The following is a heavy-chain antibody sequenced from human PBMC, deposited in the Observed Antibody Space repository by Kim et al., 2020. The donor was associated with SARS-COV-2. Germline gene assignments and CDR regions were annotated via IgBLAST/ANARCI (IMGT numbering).Heavy chain of an antibody. CDR2: ISYDGSNK. J-gene: IGHJ4*02. CDR1: GFTFSSYG. V-gene: IGHV3-33*05. D-gene: IGHD5-12*01. CDR3: AIVSGYSGYWGEGSDY. Sequence: GGSLRLSCAASGFTFSSYGMHWVRQAPGKGLEWVAVISYDGSNKYYADSVKGRFTISRDNSKNTLYLQMNSLRVEDTAVYYCAIVSGYSGYWGEGSDYWGQGTLVTVSS.